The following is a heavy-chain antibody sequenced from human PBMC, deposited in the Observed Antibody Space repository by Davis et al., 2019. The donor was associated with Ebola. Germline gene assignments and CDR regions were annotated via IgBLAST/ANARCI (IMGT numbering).Heavy chain of an antibody. CDR2: IYYSGST. Sequence: PSETLSLTCTVSGGSVSSGSYYWSWIRQPPGKGLEWIGYIYYSGSTNYNPSLKSRVTISVDTSKNQFSLKLSSVTAADTAVYYCARALEQWLAFDYWGQGTLVTVSS. J-gene: IGHJ4*02. CDR3: ARALEQWLAFDY. V-gene: IGHV4-61*01. CDR1: GGSVSSGSYY. D-gene: IGHD6-19*01.